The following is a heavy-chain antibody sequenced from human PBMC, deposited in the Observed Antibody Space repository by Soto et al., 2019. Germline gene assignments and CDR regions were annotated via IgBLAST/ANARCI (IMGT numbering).Heavy chain of an antibody. CDR2: ISAYNGNT. CDR1: GYTFTSYG. CDR3: ARLLGYCSSTSCLFEWFDP. D-gene: IGHD2-2*01. V-gene: IGHV1-18*01. Sequence: ASVKVSCKASGYTFTSYGISWVRQAPGQGLEWMGWISAYNGNTNYAQKLQGRVTMTTDTSTSTAYMELRSLRSDDTAVYYCARLLGYCSSTSCLFEWFDPWGQGTLVTVSS. J-gene: IGHJ5*02.